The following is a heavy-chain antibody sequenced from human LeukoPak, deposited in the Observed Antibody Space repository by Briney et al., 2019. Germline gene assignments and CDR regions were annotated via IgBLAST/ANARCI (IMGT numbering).Heavy chain of an antibody. CDR2: INHSGST. D-gene: IGHD4-17*01. CDR3: ARAESAYGDSLDY. V-gene: IGHV4-34*01. CDR1: GGSFSGYY. J-gene: IGHJ4*02. Sequence: PSETLSLTCAVYGGSFSGYYWSWIRQPPGKGLEWIGEINHSGSTSYNPSLKSRVTISVDTSKNQFSLKLSSVTAADTAVYYCARAESAYGDSLDYWGQGTLVTVSS.